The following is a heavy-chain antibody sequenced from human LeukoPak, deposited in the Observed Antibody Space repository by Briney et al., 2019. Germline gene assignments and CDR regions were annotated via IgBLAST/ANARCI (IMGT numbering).Heavy chain of an antibody. J-gene: IGHJ4*02. CDR1: GFTFSCYA. V-gene: IGHV3-23*01. CDR3: AKDPGYSGSYPSFDY. D-gene: IGHD1-26*01. CDR2: ISGSGGST. Sequence: GGSLRLSCAASGFTFSCYAMSWVRQAPGKGLEWVSAISGSGGSTYYADSVKGRFTISRDNSKNTLYLQMNSLRAEDTAVYYCAKDPGYSGSYPSFDYWGQGTLVTVSS.